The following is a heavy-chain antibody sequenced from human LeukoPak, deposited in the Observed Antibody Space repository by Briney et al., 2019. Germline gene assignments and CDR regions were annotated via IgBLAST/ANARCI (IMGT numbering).Heavy chain of an antibody. D-gene: IGHD6-13*01. CDR1: GYTFTSYG. Sequence: ASVKVSCKASGYTFTSYGISWVRQAPGQGLEWMGWISAYNGNTNYAQKLQGRVTMATDTSTSTAYMELRSLRSDDTAVYYCARGSEDGSSWSHFDYWGQGTLVTVSS. CDR3: ARGSEDGSSWSHFDY. CDR2: ISAYNGNT. J-gene: IGHJ4*02. V-gene: IGHV1-18*01.